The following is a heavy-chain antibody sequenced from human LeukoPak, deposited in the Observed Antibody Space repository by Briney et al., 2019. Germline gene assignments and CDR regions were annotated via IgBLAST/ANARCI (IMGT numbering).Heavy chain of an antibody. CDR3: SYLSQRKEWFEELLS. D-gene: IGHD3-10*01. CDR1: GFTFSTYS. CDR2: ISSSSSSI. Sequence: GGSLRLSCAASGFTFSTYSMNWVRQAPGRGLEWVSYISSSSSSIYYADSVKGRFTISRDNAKNSLYLQMTSLRAADTAVYYCSYLSQRKEWFEELLSWGQGTLVTVSS. J-gene: IGHJ5*02. V-gene: IGHV3-48*01.